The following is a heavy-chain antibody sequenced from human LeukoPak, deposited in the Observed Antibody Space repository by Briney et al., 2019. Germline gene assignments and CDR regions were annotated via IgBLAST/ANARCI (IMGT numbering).Heavy chain of an antibody. CDR1: GGSLSGYY. D-gene: IGHD3-10*01. V-gene: IGHV4-34*01. J-gene: IGHJ6*04. CDR2: INHSGST. CDR3: ARGGRYYGSGSYPYYYGMDV. Sequence: SETLSLTCAVYGGSLSGYYWSWIRQPPGKGLEWIGEINHSGSTNYNPSLKSRVTISVDTSKNQFSLKLSSVTAADTAVYYCARGGRYYGSGSYPYYYGMDVWGKGTTVTVSS.